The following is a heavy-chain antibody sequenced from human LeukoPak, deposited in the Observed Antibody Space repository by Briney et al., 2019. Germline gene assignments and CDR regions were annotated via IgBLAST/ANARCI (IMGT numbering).Heavy chain of an antibody. CDR3: ASLTYYDFWSGSYPNDY. CDR2: ISGSGGST. J-gene: IGHJ4*02. D-gene: IGHD3-3*01. V-gene: IGHV3-23*01. Sequence: GGSLRLSCAASGFTFSSYAMSWVRQAPGKGLEWVSAISGSGGSTYYADSVKGRFTISRDNSKNTLYLQMNSLRAEDTAVYYCASLTYYDFWSGSYPNDYWGQGTLVTVSS. CDR1: GFTFSSYA.